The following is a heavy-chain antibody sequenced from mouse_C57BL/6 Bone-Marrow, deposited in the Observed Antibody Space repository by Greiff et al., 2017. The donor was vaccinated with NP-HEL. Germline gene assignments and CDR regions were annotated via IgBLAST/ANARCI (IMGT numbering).Heavy chain of an antibody. J-gene: IGHJ3*01. D-gene: IGHD1-1*01. CDR1: GYAFSSSW. V-gene: IGHV1-82*01. Sequence: QVQLQQPGPELVKPGASVKISCKASGYAFSSSWMNWVKQRPGKGLEWIGRIYPRDGDPNYNGKFKGKPSLTADKSSSTAYMQLSSLTAEDSAVDYRARKSSCYGSPLAYWSRGTLVSVSA. CDR2: IYPRDGDP. CDR3: ARKSSCYGSPLAY.